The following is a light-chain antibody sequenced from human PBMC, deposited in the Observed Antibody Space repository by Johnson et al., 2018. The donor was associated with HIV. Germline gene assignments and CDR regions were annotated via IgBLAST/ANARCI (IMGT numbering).Light chain of an antibody. Sequence: QSVLTQPPSVSAAPGQKVTISCSGSSSTIGNNYVSWYQQFPGTAPKLLIYETNKRPSGIPDRFSGSKSGTSATLGITGLQTGDEADYYCGSWDSSLSALFVFGTVTKDAVL. CDR3: GSWDSSLSALFV. V-gene: IGLV1-51*02. CDR2: ETN. J-gene: IGLJ1*01. CDR1: SSTIGNNY.